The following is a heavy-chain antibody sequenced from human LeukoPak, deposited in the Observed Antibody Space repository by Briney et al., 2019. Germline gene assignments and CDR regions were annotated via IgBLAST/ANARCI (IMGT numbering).Heavy chain of an antibody. D-gene: IGHD3/OR15-3a*01. CDR1: GGSISSSSYY. Sequence: SETLSLTCTVSGGSISSSSYYWGWIRQSPGKGLEWIGSIYYSGSTYYNPSLKSRVTISVDTSKNQFSLKLSSVTAADTAVYYCARDPIFRPDEPSDYWGQGTLVTVSS. CDR3: ARDPIFRPDEPSDY. V-gene: IGHV4-39*07. J-gene: IGHJ4*02. CDR2: IYYSGST.